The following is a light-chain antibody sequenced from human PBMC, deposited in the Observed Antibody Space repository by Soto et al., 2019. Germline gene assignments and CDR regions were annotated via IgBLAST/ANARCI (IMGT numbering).Light chain of an antibody. V-gene: IGKV4-1*01. J-gene: IGKJ5*01. CDR3: QQYYGAPIT. CDR2: WAS. Sequence: DIVMTQSPDSLSVSLGERATINCKSSQNLLSSSDNRNYLGWFQQKPGQPPKLIISWASARQSGVPDRFSGSGSGTDFTLTISSLQAGDVAVYYCQQYYGAPITFGQGTRLEIK. CDR1: QNLLSSSDNRNY.